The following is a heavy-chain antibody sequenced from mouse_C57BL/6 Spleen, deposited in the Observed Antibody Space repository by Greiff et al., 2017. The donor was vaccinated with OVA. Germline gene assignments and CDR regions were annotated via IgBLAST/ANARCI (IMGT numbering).Heavy chain of an antibody. D-gene: IGHD1-1*01. Sequence: QVQLQQPGAELVMPGASVKLSCKASGYTFTSYWMHWVKQRPGQGLEWIGEIDPSDSYTNYNQQFKGKSTLTVDKSSSTAYMQLSSLTSEDSAVYYCAVFLLVAYWGQGTLVTVSA. CDR1: GYTFTSYW. CDR2: IDPSDSYT. V-gene: IGHV1-69*01. J-gene: IGHJ3*01. CDR3: AVFLLVAY.